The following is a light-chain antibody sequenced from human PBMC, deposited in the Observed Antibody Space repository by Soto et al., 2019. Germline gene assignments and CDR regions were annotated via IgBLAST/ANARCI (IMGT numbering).Light chain of an antibody. CDR1: QSVPKNY. J-gene: IGKJ4*01. CDR3: QQYATAPLT. CDR2: DLS. Sequence: EIVLTQSPGTLSLSPGEGATLSCKASQSVPKNYLGWYKQKTGQAPRRLICDLSNRATDVPDRFSGSGSETDFTLTISGLEPEDFAVYYCQQYATAPLTFGGGTKLEIK. V-gene: IGKV3-20*01.